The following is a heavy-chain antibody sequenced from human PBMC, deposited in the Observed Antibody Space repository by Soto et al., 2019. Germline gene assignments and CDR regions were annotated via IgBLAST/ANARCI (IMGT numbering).Heavy chain of an antibody. V-gene: IGHV4-59*04. CDR2: IYYSGST. D-gene: IGHD6-19*01. J-gene: IGHJ3*02. CDR1: GGSISSYY. CDR3: VRKGSGWYRI. Sequence: PSETLSLTCTVSGGSISSYYWSWIRQPPGKGLEWIGSIYYSGSTYYNPSLKSRVTILVDTSKNQFSLKLSSVTAADTAVYYCVRKGSGWYRIWGQGTIVTVSS.